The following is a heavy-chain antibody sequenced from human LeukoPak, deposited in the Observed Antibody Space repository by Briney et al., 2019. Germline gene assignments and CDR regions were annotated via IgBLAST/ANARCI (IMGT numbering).Heavy chain of an antibody. D-gene: IGHD4-17*01. CDR1: GFTFSSYE. CDR3: ARGAYGDNGRGY. CDR2: IYKTGTTT. J-gene: IGHJ4*02. V-gene: IGHV3-48*03. Sequence: GGSLRLSGAASGFTFSSYEMNWVRQAPGKGLEWVSYIYKTGTTTYYADSVRGRFTISRDNARNSLFLQMNSLRAEDTAVCYCARGAYGDNGRGYWGQGTLVTV.